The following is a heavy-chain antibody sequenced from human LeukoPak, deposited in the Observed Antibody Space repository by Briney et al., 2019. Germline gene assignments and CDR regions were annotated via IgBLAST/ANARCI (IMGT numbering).Heavy chain of an antibody. Sequence: PSETLSLTCTVSGGSISSYYWSWIRQPAGKGLEWIGRIYTSGSTTYNPSLKSRVTMSVDTSKNQFSLKLSSVTAADTAVYYCARDLGTAMVLDAFDIWGQGTMVTVSS. CDR3: ARDLGTAMVLDAFDI. V-gene: IGHV4-4*07. J-gene: IGHJ3*02. CDR1: GGSISSYY. D-gene: IGHD5-18*01. CDR2: IYTSGST.